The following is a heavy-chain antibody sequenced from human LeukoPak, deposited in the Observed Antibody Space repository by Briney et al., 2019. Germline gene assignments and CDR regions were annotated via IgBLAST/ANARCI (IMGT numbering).Heavy chain of an antibody. D-gene: IGHD2-2*01. V-gene: IGHV4-30-2*03. CDR2: IYSSGNT. Sequence: TLSLTCAVSGVSISSGDYSWSWIRQPPGKGLEWIGYIYSSGNTLYNPSLKSRVTISVDTSKNQFSLKLSSVTAADTAVYYCARQLGYCSSTSCYADKVDYWGQGTLVTVSS. CDR1: GVSISSGDYS. CDR3: ARQLGYCSSTSCYADKVDY. J-gene: IGHJ4*02.